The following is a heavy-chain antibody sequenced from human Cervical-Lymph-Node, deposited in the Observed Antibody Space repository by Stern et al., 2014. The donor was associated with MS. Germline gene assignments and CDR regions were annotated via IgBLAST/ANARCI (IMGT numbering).Heavy chain of an antibody. J-gene: IGHJ4*02. CDR1: GGSISSPDHY. V-gene: IGHV4-61*02. CDR3: AREAVVVSHATGHDS. CDR2: IRSPGTV. D-gene: IGHD2-21*01. Sequence: QVQLQESGPGLVKPSQTLSLTCAVSGGSISSPDHYWAWIRQPAGEGLEWIGRIRSPGTVNSNLALAGRVTISRDTSIGQVSLKLPSVTAADTAIYYCAREAVVVSHATGHDSWGQGILVTVSS.